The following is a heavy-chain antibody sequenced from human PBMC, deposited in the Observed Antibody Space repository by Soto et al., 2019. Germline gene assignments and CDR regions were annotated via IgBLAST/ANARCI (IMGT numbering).Heavy chain of an antibody. Sequence: HPGGSLRLSCAASGFTFSSYAMSWVRQAPGKGLEWVSAISGSGGSTYYADSVKGRFTISRDNSKNTLYLQMNSLRAEDTAVYYCAKDRRPDIVVVPASDAFDIWGQGTMVTVSS. D-gene: IGHD2-2*01. V-gene: IGHV3-23*01. CDR2: ISGSGGST. CDR3: AKDRRPDIVVVPASDAFDI. J-gene: IGHJ3*02. CDR1: GFTFSSYA.